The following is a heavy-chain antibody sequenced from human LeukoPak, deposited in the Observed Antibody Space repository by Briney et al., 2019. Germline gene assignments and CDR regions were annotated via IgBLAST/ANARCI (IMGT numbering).Heavy chain of an antibody. CDR3: ARDRSYSDYEERWETYYFDY. CDR1: GGSFSGYY. J-gene: IGHJ4*02. V-gene: IGHV4-34*01. D-gene: IGHD5-12*01. Sequence: PAETLSLTCAVYGGSFSGYYWSWIRQPPGKGLEWIGEINHSGSTSYNPSLKSRVSISVVTSKNQFSKKLSSVTAADTAVDYCARDRSYSDYEERWETYYFDYWGQGTLVTVSS. CDR2: INHSGST.